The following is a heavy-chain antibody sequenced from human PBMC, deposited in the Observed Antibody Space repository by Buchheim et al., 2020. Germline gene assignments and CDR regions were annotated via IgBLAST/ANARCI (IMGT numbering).Heavy chain of an antibody. J-gene: IGHJ4*02. CDR3: ARAYDFWSGYYSFDY. V-gene: IGHV4-39*01. Sequence: QLQLQESGPGLVKPSETLSLTCTVSGGSISSSSYYWGWIRQPPGKGLEWIGSIYYSGSTYYNPSLKSRVTLSVDTSKNQFSLKLSSVTAADTAVYYCARAYDFWSGYYSFDYWGQGTL. D-gene: IGHD3-3*01. CDR2: IYYSGST. CDR1: GGSISSSSYY.